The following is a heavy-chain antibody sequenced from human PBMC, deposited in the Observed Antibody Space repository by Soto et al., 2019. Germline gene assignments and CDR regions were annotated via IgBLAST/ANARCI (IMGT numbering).Heavy chain of an antibody. J-gene: IGHJ4*02. Sequence: EVQLLESGGGLVQPGGSLRLSCAASGFTFSSYVMSWVRQAPGKGLEWVSAISGSGGSTYYADSVKGRFTISRDNSKNTLYLQMNSLRAEDTAVYYCAKDEDRYYYDSSGYVLLGYWGQGTLVTVSS. CDR3: AKDEDRYYYDSSGYVLLGY. V-gene: IGHV3-23*01. D-gene: IGHD3-22*01. CDR1: GFTFSSYV. CDR2: ISGSGGST.